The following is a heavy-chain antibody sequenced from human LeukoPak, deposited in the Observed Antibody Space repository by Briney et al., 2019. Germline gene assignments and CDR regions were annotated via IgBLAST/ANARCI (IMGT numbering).Heavy chain of an antibody. CDR3: AKPNQYCSGGSCSFDP. CDR2: ISGSGGST. CDR1: GFTFSSYA. J-gene: IGHJ5*02. Sequence: PGGSLRLSCAATGFTFSSYAMSWVRQAPGKGLEGVSAISGSGGSTYYADPVKGRFTISRDNSKNTLYLQMNSLRAEDTAVYYCAKPNQYCSGGSCSFDPWGQGTLVTVPS. V-gene: IGHV3-23*01. D-gene: IGHD2-15*01.